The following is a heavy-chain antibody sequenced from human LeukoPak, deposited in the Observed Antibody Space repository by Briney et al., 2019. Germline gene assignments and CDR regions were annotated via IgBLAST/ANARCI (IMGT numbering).Heavy chain of an antibody. Sequence: PGGSLRLSCAASGFTFSNYAMSWVRQAPGKGLEWVSAISGSGGSTYYADSVKGRFTISRDNSKNTLYLQMNSLRAEDTAVYYCAKDGGYDSSGYYDYWGQGTLVTVSS. CDR1: GFTFSNYA. CDR2: ISGSGGST. CDR3: AKDGGYDSSGYYDY. V-gene: IGHV3-23*01. D-gene: IGHD3-22*01. J-gene: IGHJ4*02.